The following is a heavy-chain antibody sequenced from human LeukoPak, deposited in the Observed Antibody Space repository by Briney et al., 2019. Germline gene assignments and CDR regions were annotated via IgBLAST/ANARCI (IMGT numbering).Heavy chain of an antibody. CDR3: VCLGLGGLSLD. V-gene: IGHV3-74*01. Sequence: GGSLRLSCAASGFTFSRYSMHWVRQAPGKGLVWVSHVNSDGSGTDYADSVKGRFTISRDNAKNTLYLQINSLRVEDTAVYYCVCLGLGGLSLDWGQGTLVTVSS. J-gene: IGHJ4*02. CDR1: GFTFSRYS. D-gene: IGHD3-16*01. CDR2: VNSDGSGT.